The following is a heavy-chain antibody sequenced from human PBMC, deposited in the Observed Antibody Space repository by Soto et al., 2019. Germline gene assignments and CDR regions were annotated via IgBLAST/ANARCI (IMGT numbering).Heavy chain of an antibody. V-gene: IGHV4-39*02. CDR1: GDSMSSSNYY. J-gene: IGHJ4*02. D-gene: IGHD3-10*01. CDR2: IYYSGNT. Sequence: SATLSLTCAVSGDSMSSSNYYWGWIRHPPGKGLEWIGSIYYSGNTYYNPSLKSRVTISVDTSKNHFSLKLNSVTAADTAVYYCAKALVRGVIGYFDYWGQGTLVTVSS. CDR3: AKALVRGVIGYFDY.